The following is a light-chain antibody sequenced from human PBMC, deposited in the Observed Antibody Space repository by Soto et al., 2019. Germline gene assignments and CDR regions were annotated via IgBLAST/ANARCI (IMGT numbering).Light chain of an antibody. V-gene: IGKV3-20*01. CDR2: GAS. CDR3: QQYGSSSWT. J-gene: IGKJ1*01. CDR1: QSVSSSY. Sequence: ELVLTHSPGTLFLSPGERATLSCRAIQSVSSSYLAWYQQKPGQAPRLLIYGASGRATGIPDRFSGSGSGTDFTLTISRLEPEDFAVYYCQQYGSSSWTFGQGNKV.